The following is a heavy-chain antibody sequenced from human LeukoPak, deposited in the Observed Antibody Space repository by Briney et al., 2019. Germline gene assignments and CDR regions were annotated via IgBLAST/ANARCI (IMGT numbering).Heavy chain of an antibody. CDR3: ASASDWGRYFFDY. J-gene: IGHJ4*02. V-gene: IGHV4-38-2*02. CDR1: GYSISTGYY. Sequence: PSETLSLTCTVSGYSISTGYYWGWIRQPPGKGLEWIGSIYHSGGTYYNPSLKSRVTISLDTSKNQFSLKLSSVTAADTAVYYCASASDWGRYFFDYWGQGTLVTVSS. CDR2: IYHSGGT. D-gene: IGHD7-27*01.